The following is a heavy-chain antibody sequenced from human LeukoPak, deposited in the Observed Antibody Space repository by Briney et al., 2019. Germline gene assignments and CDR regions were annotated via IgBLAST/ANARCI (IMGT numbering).Heavy chain of an antibody. CDR3: ARDEGNFDY. CDR2: IIPIFGTA. J-gene: IGHJ4*02. CDR1: VGTFSSYA. Sequence: SVKVSCKASVGTFSSYAISWVRQAYGQGLEWMGGIIPIFGTANYAQKFQGRVTITADESTSTAYMELSSLRSEDTAVYYCARDEGNFDYWGQGTLVTVSS. V-gene: IGHV1-69*01. D-gene: IGHD6-13*01.